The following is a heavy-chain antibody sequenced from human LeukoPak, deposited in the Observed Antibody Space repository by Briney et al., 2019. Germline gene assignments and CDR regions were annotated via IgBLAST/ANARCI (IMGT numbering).Heavy chain of an antibody. J-gene: IGHJ4*02. CDR1: GGSISSYY. CDR2: IYTSGST. V-gene: IGHV4-4*07. CDR3: ATSYPETYYDFWSGPGRFDY. Sequence: PETLSLTCTVSGGSISSYYWSWIRQPAGKALEWIGRIYTSGSTNYNPSLKSRVTMSVDTSQNQFSLKLSSVTAADTAVYYCATSYPETYYDFWSGPGRFDYWGQGTLVTVSS. D-gene: IGHD3-3*01.